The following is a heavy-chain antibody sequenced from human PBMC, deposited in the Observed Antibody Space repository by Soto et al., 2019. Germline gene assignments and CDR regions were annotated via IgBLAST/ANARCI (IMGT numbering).Heavy chain of an antibody. CDR2: INHSGST. CDR3: ARFTRYFDWLFNPYFDY. V-gene: IGHV4-34*01. D-gene: IGHD3-9*01. Sequence: QVQLQQWGAGLLKPSETLSLTCAVYGGSFSGYFWSWIRQPPGKGLEWIGEINHSGSTNYNPSLKGRVTISVDKSKNQFSLKLSSVTAADTAVYYCARFTRYFDWLFNPYFDYWGQGTLVTVSS. J-gene: IGHJ4*02. CDR1: GGSFSGYF.